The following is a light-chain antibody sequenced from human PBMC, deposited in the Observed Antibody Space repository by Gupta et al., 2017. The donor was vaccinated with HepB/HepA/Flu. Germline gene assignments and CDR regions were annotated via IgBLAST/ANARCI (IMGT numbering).Light chain of an antibody. Sequence: DIQMTQHPSSLSASVGARVTITCRASQSISSYLNWYQQKPGKAPKLLIYAASSLESGGPARFSGSGSGTDFTLTISSLQPEDFATYYCQQSNSTPWTFGQGTKVEIK. CDR1: QSISSY. J-gene: IGKJ1*01. V-gene: IGKV1-39*01. CDR3: QQSNSTPWT. CDR2: AAS.